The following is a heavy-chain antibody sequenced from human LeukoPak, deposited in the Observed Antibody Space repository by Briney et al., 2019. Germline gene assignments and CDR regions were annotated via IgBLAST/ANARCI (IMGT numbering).Heavy chain of an antibody. V-gene: IGHV4-59*01. CDR3: ARDRYYDSSGDAFDI. Sequence: PSETLSLTCTVSGVSISSYYWSWIRQPPGKGLEWIGYIYYSGSTNYNPSLKSRVTISVDTSKNQFSLKLSSVTAADTAVYYCARDRYYDSSGDAFDIWGQGTMVTVSS. D-gene: IGHD3-22*01. CDR2: IYYSGST. CDR1: GVSISSYY. J-gene: IGHJ3*02.